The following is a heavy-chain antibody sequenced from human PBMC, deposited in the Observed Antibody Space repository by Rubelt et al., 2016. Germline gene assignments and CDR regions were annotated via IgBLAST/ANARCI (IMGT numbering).Heavy chain of an antibody. CDR1: GGSFSGYY. D-gene: IGHD5-12*01. Sequence: QVQLQQWGAGLLKPSETLSLTCAVYGGSFSGYYCTWIRQPPGKGLEWIGEIHPSGSTNYNPSLKSRVTISADTSKNQFSPNLNSVTAAYTAVYYCARGVLGSGYEEYWGQGTLVTVSS. J-gene: IGHJ4*02. CDR2: IHPSGST. CDR3: ARGVLGSGYEEY. V-gene: IGHV4-34*01.